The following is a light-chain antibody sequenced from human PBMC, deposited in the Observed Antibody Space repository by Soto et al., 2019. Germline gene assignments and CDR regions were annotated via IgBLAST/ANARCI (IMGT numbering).Light chain of an antibody. CDR3: QQSYSTPYT. CDR2: GAS. V-gene: IGKV1-39*01. Sequence: DIQMTQSPSSLSASVGDRVTITCRASQSIRMSLNWYQQKPGKAPNVLIFGASSLQSGVPSRFSVSGSGTDFTLTISSLQPEDFATYYCQQSYSTPYTFGQGTKLEIK. J-gene: IGKJ2*01. CDR1: QSIRMS.